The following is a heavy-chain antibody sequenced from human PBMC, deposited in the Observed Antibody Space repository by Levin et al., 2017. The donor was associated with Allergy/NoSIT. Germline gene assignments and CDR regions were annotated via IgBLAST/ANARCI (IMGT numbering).Heavy chain of an antibody. CDR1: GFTLRNAW. Sequence: GGSLRLSCAASGFTLRNAWMSWVRQAPGKGLEWVGRIRSKADGGTSESAAPVTGRFTISRDDSENMVYLQMNSLKSEDTGVYYCTTVGPNDYHWPTYYDYMDVWGQGTTVTVSS. D-gene: IGHD3-16*01. CDR2: IRSKADGGTS. J-gene: IGHJ6*02. V-gene: IGHV3-15*01. CDR3: TTVGPNDYHWPTYYDYMDV.